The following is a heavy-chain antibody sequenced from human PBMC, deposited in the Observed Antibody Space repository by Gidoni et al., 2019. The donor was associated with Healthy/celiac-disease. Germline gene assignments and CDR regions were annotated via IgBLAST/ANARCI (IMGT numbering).Heavy chain of an antibody. CDR1: GGSFSGYY. J-gene: IGHJ6*03. V-gene: IGHV4-34*01. CDR2: INHSGST. Sequence: QVQLQQWGAGLLKPSETLSLTCAVYGGSFSGYYWSWIRQPPGKGLEWIGEINHSGSTNYNPSIKSRVTISVDTSKNQFSLKLSSVTAADTAVYYCATKRFPVPAAIYNYYYYYMDVWGKGTTVTVSS. D-gene: IGHD2-2*01. CDR3: ATKRFPVPAAIYNYYYYYMDV.